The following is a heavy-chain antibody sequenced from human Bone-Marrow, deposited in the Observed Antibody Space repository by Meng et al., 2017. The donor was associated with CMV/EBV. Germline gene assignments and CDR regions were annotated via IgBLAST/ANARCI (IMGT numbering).Heavy chain of an antibody. D-gene: IGHD3-22*01. CDR1: GGTLSTYA. V-gene: IGHV1-69*05. CDR2: SIPIFGTT. Sequence: SVKVSCKASGGTLSTYAISWVRQAPGQGLEWMGGSIPIFGTTNYAQKFQHRVTLTTDVSTNTAYMEVHNLRSEDTAVYCWARVDNYDDSGYHYYWFDPWGQGTQVTVSS. J-gene: IGHJ5*02. CDR3: ARVDNYDDSGYHYYWFDP.